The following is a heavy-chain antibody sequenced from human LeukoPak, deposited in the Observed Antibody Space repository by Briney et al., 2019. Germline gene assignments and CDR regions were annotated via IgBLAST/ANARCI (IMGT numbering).Heavy chain of an antibody. V-gene: IGHV3-7*01. D-gene: IGHD3-22*01. Sequence: PGGSLRHSCAASGFTFRSYWMCWVRQAPGKGLEWVANIKGDGSEKYYVDSVNGRFTISRDNAKSSLYLQMNSLRVEDTAVYYCVRPGYYDTSRYWQDYGGQGTLVTVSS. CDR3: VRPGYYDTSRYWQDY. J-gene: IGHJ4*02. CDR2: IKGDGSEK. CDR1: GFTFRSYW.